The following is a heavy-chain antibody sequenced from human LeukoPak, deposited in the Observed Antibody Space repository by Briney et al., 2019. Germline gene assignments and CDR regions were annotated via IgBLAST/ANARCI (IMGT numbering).Heavy chain of an antibody. CDR2: INPSGGST. CDR3: ARETGGYDLNRVFDI. CDR1: GYTFTNYY. Sequence: ASVKVSCKASGYTFTNYYMHWVRQAPGQGLEWMGIINPSGGSTSFAQKFQGRVIMTRDTSTSTVYMELSSLRSEDTAVYYCARETGGYDLNRVFDIWGQGTMVTVSS. V-gene: IGHV1-46*01. D-gene: IGHD5-12*01. J-gene: IGHJ3*02.